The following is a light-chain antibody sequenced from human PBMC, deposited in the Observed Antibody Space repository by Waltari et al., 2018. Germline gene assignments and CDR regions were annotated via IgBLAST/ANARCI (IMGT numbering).Light chain of an antibody. CDR1: SPNIRSNY. Sequence: QSVLTQPPSVSGTPGQRVTISCSGSSPNIRSNYVYWYQQVPGTAPKLLIYRNTQRPSGVPDRFSGSKSGTSGSLAISGLRSEDEADYYCGAWDDSLSTWVFGGGTKLTVL. CDR2: RNT. V-gene: IGLV1-47*01. J-gene: IGLJ3*02. CDR3: GAWDDSLSTWV.